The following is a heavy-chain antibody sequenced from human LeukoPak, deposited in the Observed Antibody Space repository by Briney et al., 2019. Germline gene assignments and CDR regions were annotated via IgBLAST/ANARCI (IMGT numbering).Heavy chain of an antibody. CDR1: GFTGSHNY. V-gene: IGHV3-53*01. D-gene: IGHD4-17*01. CDR3: IVFGDSNH. J-gene: IGHJ5*02. CDR2: THSSGGT. Sequence: GGSLRLSCAASGFTGSHNYMSWVRQAPGKGLEWVSATHSSGGTYYADSVKGRFTISRDTSKNTLYLQINSLSVEDTAVYYCIVFGDSNHWGQGTLVTVSS.